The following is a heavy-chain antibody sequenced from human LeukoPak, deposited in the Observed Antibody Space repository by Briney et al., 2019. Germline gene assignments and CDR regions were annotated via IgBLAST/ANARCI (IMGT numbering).Heavy chain of an antibody. V-gene: IGHV4-34*01. Sequence: PSETLSLTCAVYGGSFSGYYWSWIRQPPGKGLEWIGEINHSGSTNYNPSLKSRVTISVDASKNQFSLKLSSVTAADTAVYYCARVWNIAARGWFDPWGQGTLVTVSS. CDR2: INHSGST. D-gene: IGHD6-6*01. J-gene: IGHJ5*02. CDR3: ARVWNIAARGWFDP. CDR1: GGSFSGYY.